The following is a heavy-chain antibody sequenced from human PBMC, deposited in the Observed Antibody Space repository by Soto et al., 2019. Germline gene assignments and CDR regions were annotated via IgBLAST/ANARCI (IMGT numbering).Heavy chain of an antibody. V-gene: IGHV3-74*01. CDR1: GFIFKMYW. Sequence: GGSLRLSCAASGFIFKMYWMHWVRQSPGKGLVWISRIYNDGSYTDYADSVKGRFTISRDNVNDTLYLQMNNLRAEDSGLYYCTRGPRPISTGTGAYWGQGTQVTSPQ. CDR2: IYNDGSYT. CDR3: TRGPRPISTGTGAY. J-gene: IGHJ4*02. D-gene: IGHD3-10*01.